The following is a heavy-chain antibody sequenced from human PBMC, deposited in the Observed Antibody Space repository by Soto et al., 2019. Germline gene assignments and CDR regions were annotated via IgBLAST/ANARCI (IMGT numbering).Heavy chain of an antibody. CDR2: ISSSSSYI. Sequence: GGSLRLSCAASGFTFSSYSMNWVRQAPGKGLGWVSSISSSSSYIYYADSVKGRFTISRDNAKNSLYLQMNSLRAEDTAVYYCARAPMKTAPYYFDYWGQGXLVTVSS. J-gene: IGHJ4*02. CDR3: ARAPMKTAPYYFDY. V-gene: IGHV3-21*01. D-gene: IGHD3-22*01. CDR1: GFTFSSYS.